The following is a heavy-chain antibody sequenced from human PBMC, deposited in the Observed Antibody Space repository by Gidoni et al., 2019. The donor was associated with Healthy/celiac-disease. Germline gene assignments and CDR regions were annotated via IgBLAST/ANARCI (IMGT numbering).Heavy chain of an antibody. V-gene: IGHV3-23*01. CDR1: GFTFSSDA. D-gene: IGHD6-19*01. CDR3: AKWKYSSGWFGY. CDR2: ISGSGGST. Sequence: EVQLLESGGGLVQPGGSLRLSCAASGFTFSSDAMSWVHQAPGKGMEWVSAISGSGGSTYYADSVKGRFTISRDNSKNTLYLQMNSLRAEDTAVYYCAKWKYSSGWFGYWGQGTLVTVSS. J-gene: IGHJ5*01.